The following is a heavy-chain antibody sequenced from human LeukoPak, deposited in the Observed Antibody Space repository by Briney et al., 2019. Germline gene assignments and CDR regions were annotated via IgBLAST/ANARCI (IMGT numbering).Heavy chain of an antibody. CDR3: ARSSRGLDV. J-gene: IGHJ6*02. CDR1: GFTFSTYW. CDR2: IKQDGGEK. Sequence: PGGSLRLSCAASGFTFSTYWMTWVRQAPGTGLEWVANIKQDGGEKYYVDSVKGRFTISRDNAKDSLYLQMNSLRTEDTAVYYCARSSRGLDVWGQGTTVSVSS. V-gene: IGHV3-7*03. D-gene: IGHD6-6*01.